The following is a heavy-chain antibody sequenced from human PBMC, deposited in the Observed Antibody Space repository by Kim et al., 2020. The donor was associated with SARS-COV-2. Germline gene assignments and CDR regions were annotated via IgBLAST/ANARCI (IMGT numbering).Heavy chain of an antibody. V-gene: IGHV3-33*01. CDR3: ARTRMSGEEYFQH. CDR1: GFTFSSYG. Sequence: GGSLRLSCAASGFTFSSYGMHWVRQAPGKGLEWVAVIWYDGSNKYYADSVKGRFTISRDNSKNTLYLQMNSLRAEDTAVYYCARTRMSGEEYFQHWGQGTLVTVSS. J-gene: IGHJ1*01. CDR2: IWYDGSNK. D-gene: IGHD3-3*01.